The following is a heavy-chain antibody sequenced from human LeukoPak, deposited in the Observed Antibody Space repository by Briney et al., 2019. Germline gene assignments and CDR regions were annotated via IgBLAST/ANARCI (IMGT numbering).Heavy chain of an antibody. D-gene: IGHD1-26*01. CDR1: GGTFSSYA. Sequence: ASVKVSCKASGGTFSSYAISWVRQAPGQALECMGGIIPIFGTANYAQKFQGRVTITTDESTSTAYMELSSLRSEDTAVYYCARAYDSGSYVFDYWGQGTLVTVSS. J-gene: IGHJ4*02. CDR3: ARAYDSGSYVFDY. CDR2: IIPIFGTA. V-gene: IGHV1-69*05.